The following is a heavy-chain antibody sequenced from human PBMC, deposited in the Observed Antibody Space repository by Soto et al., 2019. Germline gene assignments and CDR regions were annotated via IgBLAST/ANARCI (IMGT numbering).Heavy chain of an antibody. CDR2: INAGNGNT. V-gene: IGHV1-3*01. D-gene: IGHD6-19*01. Sequence: QVQLVQSGAEVKKPGASVKVSCKASGYTFSSYAMHWVRQAPGQRLEWMGWINAGNGNTKYSQKFQGRVTITRDTSASTAYMELSSLRSEDTAVYYCARVSGWYYFDYWGQGTLVTVSS. CDR1: GYTFSSYA. CDR3: ARVSGWYYFDY. J-gene: IGHJ4*02.